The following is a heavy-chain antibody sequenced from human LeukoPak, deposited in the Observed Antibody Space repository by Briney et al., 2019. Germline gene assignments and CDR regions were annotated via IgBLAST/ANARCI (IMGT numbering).Heavy chain of an antibody. J-gene: IGHJ4*02. CDR2: IYSGGST. Sequence: GGSLRLSCAASGFTVSSNYMSWVRQAPGKGLEWVSVIYSGGSTYYAGSVKGRFTISRDNSKNSLYLQMNSLRVEDTAVYYCAKVAKYYYGSETYYFFEHWGQGTPVTASS. D-gene: IGHD3-10*01. CDR1: GFTVSSNY. CDR3: AKVAKYYYGSETYYFFEH. V-gene: IGHV3-66*01.